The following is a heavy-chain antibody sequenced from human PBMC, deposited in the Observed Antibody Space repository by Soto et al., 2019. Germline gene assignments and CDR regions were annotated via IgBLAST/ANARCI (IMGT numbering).Heavy chain of an antibody. Sequence: PGGSLRLSCAASGFTFSSYGMNWVRQAPGKGLECVAVISYDGSYKYYADSVKGRFTISRDNSKNTLYLQMNSLRAEDTAVYYCAKAAEYFQHWGQGTLVTVSS. CDR3: AKAAEYFQH. V-gene: IGHV3-30*18. J-gene: IGHJ1*01. CDR2: ISYDGSYK. CDR1: GFTFSSYG.